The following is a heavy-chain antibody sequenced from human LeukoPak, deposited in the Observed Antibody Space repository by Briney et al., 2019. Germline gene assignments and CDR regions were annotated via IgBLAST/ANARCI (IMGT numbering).Heavy chain of an antibody. J-gene: IGHJ6*04. CDR3: ARGELGYCSSTSCRTPQGKYYYGMDV. V-gene: IGHV1-69*13. Sequence: GASVKVSCKASGGTFSSYAISWARQAPGQGLEWMGGIIAIFGTANYAQKFQGRVMITADESTSTAYMELSSLRSEDTAVYYCARGELGYCSSTSCRTPQGKYYYGMDVWGKGTTVTVSS. CDR1: GGTFSSYA. CDR2: IIAIFGTA. D-gene: IGHD2-2*01.